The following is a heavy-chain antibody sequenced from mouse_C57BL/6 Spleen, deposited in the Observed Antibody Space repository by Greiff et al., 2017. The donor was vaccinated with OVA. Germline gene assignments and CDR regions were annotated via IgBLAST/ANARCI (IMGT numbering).Heavy chain of an antibody. CDR3: TRLAERAMDY. CDR2: ISSGGSYT. V-gene: IGHV5-6*01. J-gene: IGHJ4*01. CDR1: GFTFSSYG. Sequence: EVHLVESGGDLVKPGGSLKLSCAASGFTFSSYGMSWVRQTPDKRLEWVANISSGGSYTYYPDSVKGRFTFSRANAMNTLYQQMGRRKSEDTAMYYCTRLAERAMDYWGQGTSVSVS.